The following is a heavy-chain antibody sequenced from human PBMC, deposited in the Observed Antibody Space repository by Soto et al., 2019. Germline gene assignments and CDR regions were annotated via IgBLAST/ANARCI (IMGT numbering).Heavy chain of an antibody. CDR1: GLSLRTTGVG. V-gene: IGHV2-5*02. CDR2: LYWDDDK. Sequence: QVTLKESGPTLVKPTQTLTLTCTVSGLSLRTTGVGVGWVRQPPGKALEWLALLYWDDDKRYSPSLRSRLTIAKDISEKQVVLTMTNMYTVDTATYYCVQSRCGGDCREFYSSHAYNGLDVWGQGTTVTVSS. D-gene: IGHD2-21*02. J-gene: IGHJ6*02. CDR3: VQSRCGGDCREFYSSHAYNGLDV.